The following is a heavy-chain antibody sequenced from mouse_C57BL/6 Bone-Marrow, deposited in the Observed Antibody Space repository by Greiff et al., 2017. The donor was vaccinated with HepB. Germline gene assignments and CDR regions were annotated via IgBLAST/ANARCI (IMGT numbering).Heavy chain of an antibody. J-gene: IGHJ1*03. CDR2: IWTGGGT. Sequence: VQGVESGPGLVAPSQSLSITCTVSGFSLTSYAISWVRQPPGKGLEWLGVIWTGGGTNYNSALKSRLSISQDNSKSQVFLKMNSLHTDDTARYYCARFSYDYDGYFDVWGTGTTVTVSS. V-gene: IGHV2-9-1*01. CDR1: GFSLTSYA. CDR3: ARFSYDYDGYFDV. D-gene: IGHD2-4*01.